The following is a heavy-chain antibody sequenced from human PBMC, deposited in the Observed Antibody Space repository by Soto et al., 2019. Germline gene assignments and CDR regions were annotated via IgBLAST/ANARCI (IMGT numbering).Heavy chain of an antibody. J-gene: IGHJ6*02. V-gene: IGHV3-21*01. CDR3: ARDLEHDIVVVPAALRIYYYYGMDV. Sequence: GGSLRLSCAASGFTFSSYSMNWVRQAPGKGLEWVSSISSSSSYIYYADSVKGRFTISRDNAKNSLYLQMNSLRAEDTAVYYCARDLEHDIVVVPAALRIYYYYGMDVWAQGTTVTVSS. CDR1: GFTFSSYS. D-gene: IGHD2-2*01. CDR2: ISSSSSYI.